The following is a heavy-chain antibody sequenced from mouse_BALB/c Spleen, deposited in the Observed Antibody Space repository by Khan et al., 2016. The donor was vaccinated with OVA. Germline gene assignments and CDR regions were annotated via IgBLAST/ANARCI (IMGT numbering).Heavy chain of an antibody. D-gene: IGHD1-1*01. Sequence: EVQGVESGGDLVKPGGSLKLSCAASGFTFSTYGMSWVRQTPDKRLEWVATVSTGGGYTYYPDSVTGRFTISRDNATNTLYLQMSGLKSEDTAMFYCTRLAYYYDSEGFAYWGQGTLVTVSA. J-gene: IGHJ3*01. V-gene: IGHV5-6*01. CDR2: VSTGGGYT. CDR1: GFTFSTYG. CDR3: TRLAYYYDSEGFAY.